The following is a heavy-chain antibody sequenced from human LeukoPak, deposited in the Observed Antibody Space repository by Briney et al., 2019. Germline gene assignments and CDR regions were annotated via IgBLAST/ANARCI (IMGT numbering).Heavy chain of an antibody. J-gene: IGHJ5*02. CDR3: ARDHRSDIVTTSFDP. CDR1: GYTSTSYG. V-gene: IGHV1-18*01. CDR2: ISAYNGNT. Sequence: ASVKVSCKASGYTSTSYGISWVRQAPGQGLEWMGWISAYNGNTNYAQKLQGRVTMTTDTTTSTAYMELRSLRSDDTAVYYCARDHRSDIVTTSFDPWGQGTLVTVSS. D-gene: IGHD4-11*01.